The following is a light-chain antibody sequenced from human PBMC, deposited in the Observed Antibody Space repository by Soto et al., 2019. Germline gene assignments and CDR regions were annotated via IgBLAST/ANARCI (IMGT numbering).Light chain of an antibody. J-gene: IGKJ1*01. V-gene: IGKV1-27*01. CDR1: QGISYF. Sequence: DIQMAQSPSSLSASVGDRVTITCRASQGISYFLAWYQQKPGKVPKLLIHAASTLQSGVPSRFSGSGSGTDFTLTISSLQPEDVATYFCQKYNSAPPTFGQGTKVDIK. CDR2: AAS. CDR3: QKYNSAPPT.